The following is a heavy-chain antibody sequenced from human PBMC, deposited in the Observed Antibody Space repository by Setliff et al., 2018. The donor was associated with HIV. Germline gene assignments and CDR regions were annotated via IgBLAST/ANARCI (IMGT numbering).Heavy chain of an antibody. V-gene: IGHV1-2*02. Sequence: ASVKVSCKTAGYTFTGHFIHWMRQAPGQGLEWMGWINPNSGATDYEWRFEDGVTMTSDTSIRTVYMELSSLRSDDTAVYYCARDTAIGWYGESKMSDFWGQGTLVTVSS. D-gene: IGHD3-10*01. J-gene: IGHJ4*02. CDR1: GYTFTGHF. CDR2: INPNSGAT. CDR3: ARDTAIGWYGESKMSDF.